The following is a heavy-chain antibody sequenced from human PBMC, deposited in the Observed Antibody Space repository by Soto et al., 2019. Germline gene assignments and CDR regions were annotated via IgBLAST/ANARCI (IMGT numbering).Heavy chain of an antibody. Sequence: WASVKVSCKASGYTFTSYDIYWGRQATGQGLEWMGWMNPNTGNSAYAQKFQGRVTVTSDTSINTVHMELSSLRSEDTAVYYCAKRAETNGWNGFGADKYYFDFWGQGTLVTVSS. D-gene: IGHD1-1*01. CDR3: AKRAETNGWNGFGADKYYFDF. CDR2: MNPNTGNS. CDR1: GYTFTSYD. V-gene: IGHV1-8*01. J-gene: IGHJ4*02.